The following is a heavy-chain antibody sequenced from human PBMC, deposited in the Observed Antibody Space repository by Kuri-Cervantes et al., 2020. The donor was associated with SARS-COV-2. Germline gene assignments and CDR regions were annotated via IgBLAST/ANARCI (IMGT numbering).Heavy chain of an antibody. CDR3: ARGPPKYPDQNPYRYYYYMDV. CDR1: GFTFSSYW. Sequence: LSLTCAASGFTFSSYWMSWVRQAPGKGLEWVANIKQDGSEKYYVDSVKGRFTISRDNAKNSLYLQMNSLRAEDTAVYYCARGPPKYPDQNPYRYYYYMDVWGKGTTVTVSS. D-gene: IGHD3-16*02. J-gene: IGHJ6*03. V-gene: IGHV3-7*01. CDR2: IKQDGSEK.